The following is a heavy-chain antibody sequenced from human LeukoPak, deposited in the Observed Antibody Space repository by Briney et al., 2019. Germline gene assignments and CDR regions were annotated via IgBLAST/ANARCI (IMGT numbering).Heavy chain of an antibody. V-gene: IGHV3-23*01. CDR1: GFTFSSYA. CDR3: AKDPGGYCSGGSCYGN. D-gene: IGHD2-15*01. J-gene: IGHJ4*02. CDR2: ISGSGGST. Sequence: PGGSLRLSCAASGFTFSSYAMSWVRQAPGKGLEWVSAISGSGGSTYYADSVKGRFTISRDNSKNTLYLQMNSLRAEDTAVYYCAKDPGGYCSGGSCYGNWGQGTLVTVSS.